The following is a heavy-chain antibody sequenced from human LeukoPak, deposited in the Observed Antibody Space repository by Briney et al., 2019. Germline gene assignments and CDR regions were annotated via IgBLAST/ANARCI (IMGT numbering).Heavy chain of an antibody. Sequence: LRLSCAASGFTFSSYAVSWIRQHPGKGLEWIGYIYYSGSTYYNPSLKSRVTISVDTSKNQFSLKLSSVTAADTAVYYCARDHGSEYYFDYWGQGTLVTVSS. V-gene: IGHV4-31*02. CDR2: IYYSGST. J-gene: IGHJ4*02. CDR3: ARDHGSEYYFDY. CDR1: GFTFSSYA.